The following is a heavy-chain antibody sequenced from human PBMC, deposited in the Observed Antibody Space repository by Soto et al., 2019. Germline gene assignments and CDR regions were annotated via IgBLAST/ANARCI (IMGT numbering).Heavy chain of an antibody. D-gene: IGHD1-1*01. J-gene: IGHJ5*02. V-gene: IGHV3-72*01. CDR2: IRNKANSYST. CDR3: VSSWNNPRKFDH. CDR1: GFTFSELY. Sequence: EVQLVESGGGLVQPGGSLRLSCAASGFTFSELYMDWVRQAPGKGLEWVARIRNKANSYSTEYAASVKGRFTISRDDSKNAVYLQMDSLKTEDTAVYYCVSSWNNPRKFDHWGQGTLVTVSS.